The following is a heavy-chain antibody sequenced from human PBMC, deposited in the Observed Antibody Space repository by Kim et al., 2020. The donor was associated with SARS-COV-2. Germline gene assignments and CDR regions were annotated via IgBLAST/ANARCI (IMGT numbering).Heavy chain of an antibody. CDR3: AHWNEGY. Sequence: GGSLRLSCEASGFPFSNHWMHWVRQAPGKGLVWVSRINRDGSVINYADSVKGRFTISIDNAKNTLYLQMNSLIGEDTAVYYCAHWNEGYWGQGTLVTVSS. V-gene: IGHV3-74*01. D-gene: IGHD1-1*01. J-gene: IGHJ4*02. CDR1: GFPFSNHW. CDR2: INRDGSVI.